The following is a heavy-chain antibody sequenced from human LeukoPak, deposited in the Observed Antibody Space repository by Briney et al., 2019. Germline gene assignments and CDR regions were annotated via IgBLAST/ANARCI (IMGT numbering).Heavy chain of an antibody. CDR2: VDPSGDIA. Sequence: ASVKVSCKTSGYTFIHYYMHWVRQASGEGFEWMGIVDPSGDIATYAQKFRGRVTLTTDTSTSTFYMELSSLRSEDTAIYYCARDSFGVRGFDHWGQGTPVTVSS. CDR1: GYTFIHYY. J-gene: IGHJ4*02. V-gene: IGHV1-46*01. CDR3: ARDSFGVRGFDH. D-gene: IGHD3-10*01.